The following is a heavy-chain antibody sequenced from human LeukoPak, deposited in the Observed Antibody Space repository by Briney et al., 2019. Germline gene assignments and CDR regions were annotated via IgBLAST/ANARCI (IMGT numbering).Heavy chain of an antibody. J-gene: IGHJ5*02. V-gene: IGHV4-39*07. CDR3: ASSPEVDLNWFDP. Sequence: SETLSLTCTVSGGSISSSSYYWGWIRQPPGKGLEWIGSIYYSGSTNYNPSLKSRVTISVDKSKNQFSLKLSSVTAADTAVYYCASSPEVDLNWFDPWGQGTLVTVSS. D-gene: IGHD2-15*01. CDR2: IYYSGST. CDR1: GGSISSSSYY.